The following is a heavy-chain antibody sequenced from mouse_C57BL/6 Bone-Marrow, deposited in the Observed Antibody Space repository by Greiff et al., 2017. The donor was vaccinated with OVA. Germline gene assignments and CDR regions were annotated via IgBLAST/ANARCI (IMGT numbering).Heavy chain of an antibody. CDR2: INPNNGGT. D-gene: IGHD2-2*01. V-gene: IGHV1-26*01. Sequence: EVQLQQSGPELVKPGASVKISCKASGYTFTDYYMNWVKQSHGKSLEWIGDINPNNGGTSYNQKFKGKATLTVDKSSSTAYMELRSLTSEDSAVYYCARQLWFFLTLFAYWGQGTLVTVSA. CDR3: ARQLWFFLTLFAY. CDR1: GYTFTDYY. J-gene: IGHJ3*01.